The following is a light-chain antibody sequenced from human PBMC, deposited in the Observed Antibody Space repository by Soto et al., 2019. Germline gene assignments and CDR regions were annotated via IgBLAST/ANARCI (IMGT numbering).Light chain of an antibody. V-gene: IGKV3-20*01. Sequence: EIALTQSPGTLSLSPGERATLSCRASQSVSSTYLAWYQQKPGQAPRLLIYGASSRATGIPDRFSGSGSGTDFTLTISRLEPEDFAVYYCQHPGSLVLTFGGVTKVEIK. CDR3: QHPGSLVLT. CDR1: QSVSSTY. CDR2: GAS. J-gene: IGKJ4*01.